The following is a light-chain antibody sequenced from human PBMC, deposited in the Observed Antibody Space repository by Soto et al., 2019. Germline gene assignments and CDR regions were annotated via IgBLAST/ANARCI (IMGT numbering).Light chain of an antibody. J-gene: IGKJ4*01. V-gene: IGKV3-15*01. CDR2: GAS. CDR1: QSVRSN. CDR3: QQYNNWPPLT. Sequence: EIVMTQSPATLSVSPGERATLSCRASQSVRSNLAWYQKKPGQAPRLLIYGASTRATGIPARFSGSGSGTEFTLTISSLQSEDSALYYCQQYNNWPPLTFGGGTKVEIK.